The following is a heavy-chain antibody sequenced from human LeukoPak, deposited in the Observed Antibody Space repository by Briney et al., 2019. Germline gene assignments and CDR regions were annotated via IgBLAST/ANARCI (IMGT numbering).Heavy chain of an antibody. J-gene: IGHJ4*02. CDR3: ARDIVVVVAALYYFDY. V-gene: IGHV3-23*01. Sequence: GGSLRLSCAASGFTFSSYAMSWVRQAPGKGLEWVSAISGSGGSTYYADSVKGRFTISRDNSKNTLYLQMNSLRAEDTAVYYCARDIVVVVAALYYFDYWGQGTLVTVSS. D-gene: IGHD2-15*01. CDR2: ISGSGGST. CDR1: GFTFSSYA.